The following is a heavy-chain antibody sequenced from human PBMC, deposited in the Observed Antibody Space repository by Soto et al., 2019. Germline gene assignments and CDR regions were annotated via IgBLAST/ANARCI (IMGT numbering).Heavy chain of an antibody. V-gene: IGHV3-23*01. CDR3: AKVFRRLYYYYGMDV. CDR2: ISGSGGST. CDR1: GFTFSSYA. D-gene: IGHD6-25*01. Sequence: GGSLRLSXAASGFTFSSYAMSWVRQAPGKGLEWVSAISGSGGSTYYADSVKGRFTISRDNSKNTLYLQMNSLRAEDTAVYYCAKVFRRLYYYYGMDVWGQGTTVTVSS. J-gene: IGHJ6*02.